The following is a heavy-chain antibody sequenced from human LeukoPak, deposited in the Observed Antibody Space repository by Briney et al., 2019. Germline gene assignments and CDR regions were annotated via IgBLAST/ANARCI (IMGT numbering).Heavy chain of an antibody. CDR1: GYTFNGYY. CDR3: ARGMEPYYYMDV. Sequence: ASVKVSCKASGYTFNGYYMHWVRRAPGQGREWMGWINPNSGGTNYSQKFQGRVTNTRDTSISTAYMELSRLRSDDPAVYYCARGMEPYYYMDVWGKGTTVTVSS. CDR2: INPNSGGT. J-gene: IGHJ6*03. V-gene: IGHV1-2*02. D-gene: IGHD1-26*01.